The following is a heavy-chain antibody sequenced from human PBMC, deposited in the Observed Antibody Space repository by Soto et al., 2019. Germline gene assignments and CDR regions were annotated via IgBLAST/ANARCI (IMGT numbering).Heavy chain of an antibody. CDR2: ISSSSSTI. V-gene: IGHV3-48*01. Sequence: EVQLVESGGGLVQPGGSLRLSCAASGFTFSSYSMNWVRQAPGKGLEWVSYISSSSSTIYYADSVKGRFTISRDNAKNSLYLQMNSLRAEDTAVYYCARDGQGGGVVNWFDPWGQGPLVTVAS. D-gene: IGHD3-16*01. CDR3: ARDGQGGGVVNWFDP. CDR1: GFTFSSYS. J-gene: IGHJ5*02.